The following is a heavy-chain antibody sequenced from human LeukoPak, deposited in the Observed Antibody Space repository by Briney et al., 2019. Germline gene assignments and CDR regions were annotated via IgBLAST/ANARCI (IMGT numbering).Heavy chain of an antibody. CDR2: ISWNSGSI. D-gene: IGHD6-13*01. CDR3: AKVKSAAARGAFDI. Sequence: GGSLRLSCAASGFTFDDYAMHWVRQAPGKGLEWVSGISWNSGSIGYADSVKGRFTISRDNAKNSLYLQMNGLRAEDTALYYCAKVKSAAARGAFDIWGQGTMVTVSS. J-gene: IGHJ3*02. CDR1: GFTFDDYA. V-gene: IGHV3-9*01.